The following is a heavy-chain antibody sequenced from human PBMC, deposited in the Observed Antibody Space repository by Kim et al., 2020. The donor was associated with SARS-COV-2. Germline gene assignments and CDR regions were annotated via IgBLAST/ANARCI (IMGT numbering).Heavy chain of an antibody. V-gene: IGHV4-34*01. CDR3: ARRLLGIDDAFDI. Sequence: YNPSLKSRVTISVDTSKNHFSLKLTSVTAADTAVYYCARRLLGIDDAFDIWGQGIMVTLSS. J-gene: IGHJ3*02. D-gene: IGHD7-27*01.